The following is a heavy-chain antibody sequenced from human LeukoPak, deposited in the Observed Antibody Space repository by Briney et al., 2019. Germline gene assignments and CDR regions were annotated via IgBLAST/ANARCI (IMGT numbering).Heavy chain of an antibody. CDR2: IYNSGST. CDR1: GGSLSSYY. V-gene: IGHV4-59*08. Sequence: SETLSLTCTVSGGSLSSYYWSWIRQPPGKGLEWIGYIYNSGSTNYNPSLKSRVTISVDTSKNQFSLKLSSVTAADTAVYYCATAYYYYHGLDVWGQGTTVTVSS. J-gene: IGHJ6*02. CDR3: ATAYYYYHGLDV.